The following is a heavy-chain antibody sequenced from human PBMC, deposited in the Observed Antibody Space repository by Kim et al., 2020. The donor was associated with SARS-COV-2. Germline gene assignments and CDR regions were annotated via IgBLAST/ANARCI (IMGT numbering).Heavy chain of an antibody. CDR2: ITWNSGSI. Sequence: GGSLRLSCAASGFTFDDFAMHWARQAPGKGLEWVSGITWNSGSIGYADSVKGRFTISRDNAKNSLYLQMNSLRAEDTALYYCAKDGAARPTDGFDIWGQGTMVTVSS. CDR1: GFTFDDFA. J-gene: IGHJ3*02. V-gene: IGHV3-9*01. CDR3: AKDGAARPTDGFDI. D-gene: IGHD6-6*01.